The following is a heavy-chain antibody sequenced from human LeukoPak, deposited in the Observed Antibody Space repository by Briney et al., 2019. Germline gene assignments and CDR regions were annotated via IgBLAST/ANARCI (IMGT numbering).Heavy chain of an antibody. CDR1: GYTLTELS. J-gene: IGHJ4*02. CDR2: FDPEDGET. D-gene: IGHD3-3*02. Sequence: ASVKVSCKVSGYTLTELSMHWVRQAPGKGLEWMGGFDPEDGETIYAQKFQGRVTMTEDTSTATAYMELSSLRSEDTAVYYCATGGKAHSIHTYYFDSWGQGTLVTVSS. CDR3: ATGGKAHSIHTYYFDS. V-gene: IGHV1-24*01.